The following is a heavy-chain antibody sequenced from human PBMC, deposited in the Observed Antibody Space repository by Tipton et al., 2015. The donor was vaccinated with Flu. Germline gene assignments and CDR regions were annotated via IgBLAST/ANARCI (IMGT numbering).Heavy chain of an antibody. CDR3: VRDGGELLRYAFDI. J-gene: IGHJ3*02. D-gene: IGHD3-16*01. CDR2: IYYSGST. V-gene: IGHV4-39*07. CDR1: GDSINSVSYY. Sequence: TLSLTCTVSGDSINSVSYYWGWMRQAPGKGLEWIGTIYYSGSTYYNPSLKSRATISIDKSKKQFSLKLRSVTAAATAVYYCVRDGGELLRYAFDIWGQGTTVSISS.